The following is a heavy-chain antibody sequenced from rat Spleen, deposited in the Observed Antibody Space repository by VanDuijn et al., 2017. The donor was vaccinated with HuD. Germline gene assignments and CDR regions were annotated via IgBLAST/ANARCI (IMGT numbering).Heavy chain of an antibody. CDR1: GSTLNNYD. V-gene: IGHV5-20*01. D-gene: IGHD1-12*02. Sequence: EVQLVESGGGLVQPGGSMKLSCEASGSTLNNYDMAWVRQAPTKGLEWVASIIYDGSSTYYRDSVKGRFTISRDNAKSTLYLQMDSLRSEDTATYYCTTDDGSFYHGVMDAWGQGASVTVSS. CDR3: TTDDGSFYHGVMDA. J-gene: IGHJ4*01. CDR2: IIYDGSST.